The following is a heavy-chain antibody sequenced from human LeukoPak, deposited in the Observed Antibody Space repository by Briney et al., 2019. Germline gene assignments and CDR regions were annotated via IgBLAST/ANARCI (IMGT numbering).Heavy chain of an antibody. Sequence: GGSLRLSCAASGFTFSSYSMNWVRQAPGRGLEWVSSICSSSTYIYYADSVKGRFTISRDNAKNSLYLQMNSLRAEDTAVYYCARVGANGSGSSEYHYGMDVWGQGTTVTVSS. CDR2: ICSSSTYI. D-gene: IGHD3-10*01. V-gene: IGHV3-21*01. CDR3: ARVGANGSGSSEYHYGMDV. CDR1: GFTFSSYS. J-gene: IGHJ6*01.